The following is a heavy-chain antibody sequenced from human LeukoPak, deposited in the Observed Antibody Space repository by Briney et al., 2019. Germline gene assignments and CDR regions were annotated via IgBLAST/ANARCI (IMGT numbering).Heavy chain of an antibody. J-gene: IGHJ4*02. CDR3: ARGAWQQRTSIFDY. CDR2: VYSGGNT. V-gene: IGHV3-66*01. Sequence: GGSLRLSCAASGFTVSGNYMSWVRQAPGKGLEWVSVVYSGGNTYYADSVKGRFTISRDNSKNTLYLQMDTLRAEDTAVYYCARGAWQQRTSIFDYWGQGTLVTVSS. D-gene: IGHD6-13*01. CDR1: GFTVSGNY.